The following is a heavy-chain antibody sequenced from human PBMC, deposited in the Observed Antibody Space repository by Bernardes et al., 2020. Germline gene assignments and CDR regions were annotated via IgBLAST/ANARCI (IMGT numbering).Heavy chain of an antibody. Sequence: SETLSLTCAVYGGSFSGYYWSWIRQPPGKGLEWIGEINHSGSTNYNPSLKSRVTISVDTSKNQFSLKLSSVTAADTAVYYCARGMAAVAGRIPRQYYFDYWGQGTLVTVSS. D-gene: IGHD6-19*01. CDR2: INHSGST. V-gene: IGHV4-34*01. CDR3: ARGMAAVAGRIPRQYYFDY. J-gene: IGHJ4*02. CDR1: GGSFSGYY.